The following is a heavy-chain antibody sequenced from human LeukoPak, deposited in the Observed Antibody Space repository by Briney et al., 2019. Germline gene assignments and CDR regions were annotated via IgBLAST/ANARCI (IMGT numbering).Heavy chain of an antibody. D-gene: IGHD2-2*01. Sequence: GASVKVSCKASGYTFTSYDINWVRQATGQGLEWMGWMNPNSGNTGYAQKFQGRVTMTRDTSISTAYMELSRLRSDDTAVYYCARTHCSSTSCYPYFDYWGQGTLVTVSS. CDR1: GYTFTSYD. V-gene: IGHV1-8*01. J-gene: IGHJ4*02. CDR2: MNPNSGNT. CDR3: ARTHCSSTSCYPYFDY.